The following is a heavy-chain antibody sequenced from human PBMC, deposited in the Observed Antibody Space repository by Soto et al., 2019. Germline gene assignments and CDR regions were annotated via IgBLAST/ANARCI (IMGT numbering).Heavy chain of an antibody. CDR3: ARVDFDGYYCYGMDV. V-gene: IGHV4-30-4*01. CDR1: GGSISSGDYY. D-gene: IGHD3-9*01. CDR2: IYYSGRT. J-gene: IGHJ6*02. Sequence: QVQLQESGPGLVKPSQTLSLTCTVSGGSISSGDYYWSWIRQPPGKGLEWIGYIYYSGRTYYNPSLKSRVTISVDTSKNQVSQKLSSVTAADTAVYYCARVDFDGYYCYGMDVWGQGTTVTVSS.